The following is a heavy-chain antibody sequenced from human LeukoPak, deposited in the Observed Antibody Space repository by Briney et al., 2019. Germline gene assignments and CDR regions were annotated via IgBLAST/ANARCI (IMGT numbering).Heavy chain of an antibody. CDR3: ARDPAGWFGGHFDY. D-gene: IGHD3-10*01. J-gene: IGHJ4*02. Sequence: GASVKVSCKASGYTFTGYYMHWVRQAPGQGLEWMGWINPNSGGTNYAQKFQGRVTMTRDTSISTAYMELSRLRSDDTAVYYCARDPAGWFGGHFDYWGQGTLVTVSS. V-gene: IGHV1-2*02. CDR1: GYTFTGYY. CDR2: INPNSGGT.